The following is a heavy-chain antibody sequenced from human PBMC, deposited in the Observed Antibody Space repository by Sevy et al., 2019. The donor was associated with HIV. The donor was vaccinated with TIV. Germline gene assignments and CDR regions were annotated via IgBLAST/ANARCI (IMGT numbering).Heavy chain of an antibody. CDR2: IKQDGSVR. V-gene: IGHV3-7*01. J-gene: IGHJ4*02. CDR3: VRAIAADGSF. Sequence: GGSLRLSCVASGFTLNSYWMSWVRQAPGKGLEWVANIKQDGSVRYYVDSVKGDLTISRDNARNLVYLQMNSLRVEDTALYYCVRAIAADGSFWGQGTLVTVSS. CDR1: GFTLNSYW. D-gene: IGHD6-13*01.